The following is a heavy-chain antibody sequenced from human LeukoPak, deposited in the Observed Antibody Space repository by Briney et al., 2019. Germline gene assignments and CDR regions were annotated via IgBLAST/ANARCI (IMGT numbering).Heavy chain of an antibody. CDR1: GLTFSSYG. J-gene: IGHJ3*02. CDR3: AKEHRQGSGWYEDEAFDI. V-gene: IGHV3-30*18. Sequence: GGSLRLSCAASGLTFSSYGMHWVRQAPGKGLEWVAVISYDGSNKYYADSVKGRFTISRDNSKNTLYLQMNSLRAEDTAVYYCAKEHRQGSGWYEDEAFDIWGQGTMVTVSS. CDR2: ISYDGSNK. D-gene: IGHD6-19*01.